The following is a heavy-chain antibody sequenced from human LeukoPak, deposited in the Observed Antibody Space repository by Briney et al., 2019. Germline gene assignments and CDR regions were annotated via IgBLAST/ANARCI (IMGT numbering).Heavy chain of an antibody. Sequence: PGRSLRLSCSASGFSFNSYGMHWVRQAPGKGLEWVAVRWHDGSHEYYADSEKGRFTISRDNSRNTVYLEMNSLRVEDTAVYYCAKDATEYGDSHFDWWGQGTLVTVSS. CDR1: GFSFNSYG. CDR3: AKDATEYGDSHFDW. CDR2: RWHDGSHE. V-gene: IGHV3-33*06. J-gene: IGHJ4*02. D-gene: IGHD4-17*01.